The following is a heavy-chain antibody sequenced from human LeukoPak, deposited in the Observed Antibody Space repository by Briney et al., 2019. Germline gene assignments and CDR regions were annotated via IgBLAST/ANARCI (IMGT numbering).Heavy chain of an antibody. J-gene: IGHJ3*02. CDR2: IFYSGST. Sequence: SETLSLTCTVSSGSISTSNYYWGWVRQPPGKALEWIGNIFYSGSTYYSPSLKSRVTISLDTSRNQFSLKLSSVTAADTAVYYCARVSEMKDAFDIWGQGTMVTVSS. D-gene: IGHD1-14*01. CDR1: SGSISTSNYY. CDR3: ARVSEMKDAFDI. V-gene: IGHV4-39*07.